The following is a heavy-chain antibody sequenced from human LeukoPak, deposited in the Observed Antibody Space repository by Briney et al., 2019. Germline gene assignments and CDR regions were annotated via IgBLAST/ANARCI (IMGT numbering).Heavy chain of an antibody. J-gene: IGHJ5*02. CDR2: INHSGST. Sequence: SETLSLTCAVYGGSFSGYYWSWIRQSPGKGLEWIGEINHSGSTNYNPSLKSRVTISVDTSKNQFSLKLSSVTAADTAVYYCARAVMTTDAIAFDPWGQGTLVTVSS. CDR1: GGSFSGYY. CDR3: ARAVMTTDAIAFDP. D-gene: IGHD4-17*01. V-gene: IGHV4-34*01.